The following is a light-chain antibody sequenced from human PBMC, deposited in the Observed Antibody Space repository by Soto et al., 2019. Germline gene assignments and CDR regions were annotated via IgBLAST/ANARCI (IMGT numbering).Light chain of an antibody. V-gene: IGLV1-44*01. CDR2: SND. CDR3: AAWDDSLDAAV. J-gene: IGLJ7*01. CDR1: SSNIGNNP. Sequence: QSVLSQPPSASGTPGQRVTISCSGSSSNIGNNPVTWYQQLPGTAPKLLIYSNDQRPSGVPDRFSGSKSGTSASLAISGLQSEDEADYYCAAWDDSLDAAVFGGGTQLTVF.